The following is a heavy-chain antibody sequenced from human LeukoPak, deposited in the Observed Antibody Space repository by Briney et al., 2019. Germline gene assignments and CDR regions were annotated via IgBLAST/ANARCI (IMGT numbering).Heavy chain of an antibody. Sequence: GGSLRLSCAASGFTFSSYGLHWVRQAPGKGLEWVAFIRYDGSNKYYADSVKGRFTISRDNSKNTLYLQMNSLKTEDTAVYYCTSGRSSSWYGYYYYMDVWGKGTTVTVSS. CDR2: IRYDGSNK. CDR1: GFTFSSYG. D-gene: IGHD6-13*01. CDR3: TSGRSSSWYGYYYYMDV. J-gene: IGHJ6*03. V-gene: IGHV3-30*02.